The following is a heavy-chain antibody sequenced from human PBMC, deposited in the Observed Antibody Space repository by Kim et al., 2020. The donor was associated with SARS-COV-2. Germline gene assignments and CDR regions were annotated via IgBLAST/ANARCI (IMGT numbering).Heavy chain of an antibody. D-gene: IGHD3-9*01. CDR1: GFTVSSNY. Sequence: GGSLRLSCAASGFTVSSNYMSWVRQAPGKGLECVSVIYTGGSTYYADSVKGRFTISRDNSKNTLYLQMNSLRAEDTAVYYCARGPFNYDILTGYQTPDAFHIWGQGTVVTVSS. CDR3: ARGPFNYDILTGYQTPDAFHI. J-gene: IGHJ3*02. V-gene: IGHV3-66*01. CDR2: IYTGGST.